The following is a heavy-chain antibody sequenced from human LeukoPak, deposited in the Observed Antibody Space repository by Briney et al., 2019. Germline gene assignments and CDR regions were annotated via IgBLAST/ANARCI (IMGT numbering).Heavy chain of an antibody. CDR2: IYYSGST. Sequence: SETLSLTCTVSGGSISSSSYYWGWIRQPPGKGLEWIGSIYYSGSTYYNPSLKSRVTISVDTSKNQFSLKLSSVTAADTAVYYCASIAAHYYYYYMDVWGKGPRSPSP. CDR3: ASIAAHYYYYYMDV. CDR1: GGSISSSSYY. D-gene: IGHD6-13*01. V-gene: IGHV4-39*01. J-gene: IGHJ6*03.